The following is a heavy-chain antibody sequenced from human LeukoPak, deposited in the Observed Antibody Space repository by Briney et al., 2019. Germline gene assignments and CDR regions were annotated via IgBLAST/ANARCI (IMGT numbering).Heavy chain of an antibody. CDR1: ELRFRNYG. J-gene: IGHJ4*02. V-gene: IGHV3-33*01. CDR3: ATDRNSGKYYDY. Sequence: PGRSLRLSCAASELRFRNYGMHWVRQAPGKGLEWVAVIWYDGSNQYYVDSVKGRFTVSRDNAKNTLYLQMNSLRAEDTAVYYCATDRNSGKYYDYWGQGTLVTVSS. CDR2: IWYDGSNQ. D-gene: IGHD1-26*01.